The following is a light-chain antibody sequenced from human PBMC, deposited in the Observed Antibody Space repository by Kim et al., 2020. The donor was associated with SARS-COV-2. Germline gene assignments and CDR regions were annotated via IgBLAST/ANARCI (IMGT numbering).Light chain of an antibody. CDR3: SAWDRSLNAVV. CDR1: SNNVGPQG. J-gene: IGLJ2*01. V-gene: IGLV10-54*04. Sequence: QTSKLICTGNSNNVGPQGTSWLQQHQGHPPKLLSYRNNNRPSGISERFSASRSGDTASLTITGLQPEDEADYYCSAWDRSLNAVVFGGGTQLTVL. CDR2: RNN.